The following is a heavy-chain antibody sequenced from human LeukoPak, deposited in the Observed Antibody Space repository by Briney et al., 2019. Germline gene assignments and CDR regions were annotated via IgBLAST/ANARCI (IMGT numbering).Heavy chain of an antibody. CDR1: GFTFSSYS. Sequence: PGGSLRLSCAASGFTFSSYSMNWVRQAPGKGLEWVSYISSSSSTIYYADSVKGRFTISRDNAKNSLYLQMNSLRAEDTAVYYCARAVDTAMDPSTPYDAFDIWGQGTMVTVSS. J-gene: IGHJ3*02. CDR2: ISSSSSTI. CDR3: ARAVDTAMDPSTPYDAFDI. V-gene: IGHV3-48*01. D-gene: IGHD5-18*01.